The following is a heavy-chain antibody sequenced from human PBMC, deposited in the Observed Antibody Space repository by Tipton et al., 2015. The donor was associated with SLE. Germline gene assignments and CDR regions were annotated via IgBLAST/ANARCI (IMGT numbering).Heavy chain of an antibody. CDR1: GGSINSNF. D-gene: IGHD3-22*01. V-gene: IGHV4-59*08. J-gene: IGHJ5*02. Sequence: GLVKPSETLSLTCTVSGGSINSNFWSWIRQSPGKGLEWIGYIYSGGSTKYNPYFESRVTMSIGTSKNQFSLKVTSVTAADTAVYYCARTGSFGGYGRFDPWGQGTLVTVSS. CDR2: IYSGGST. CDR3: ARTGSFGGYGRFDP.